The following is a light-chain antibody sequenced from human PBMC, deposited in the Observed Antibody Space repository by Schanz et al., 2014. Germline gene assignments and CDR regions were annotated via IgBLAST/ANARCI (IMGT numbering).Light chain of an antibody. CDR1: QSVSSY. Sequence: EIVLTQSPGTLSLSPGERATLSCRASQSVSSYLAWYQQKPGQAPRLLIYDASNRATGIPARFSGSGSGTDFTLAISRLEPEDFAVYYCHQYASSAETFGQGTKLEI. CDR2: DAS. CDR3: HQYASSAET. V-gene: IGKV3-20*01. J-gene: IGKJ2*01.